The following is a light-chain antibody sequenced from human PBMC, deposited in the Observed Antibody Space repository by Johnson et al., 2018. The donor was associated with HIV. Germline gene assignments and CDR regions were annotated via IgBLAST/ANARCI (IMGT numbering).Light chain of an antibody. CDR1: SSNIGNNY. CDR2: DNN. V-gene: IGLV1-51*01. J-gene: IGLJ1*01. Sequence: QSVLSQPPSVSAAPGQKVTISCSGSSSNIGNNYVSWYQQLPGTAPKLLIYDNNKRPSGIPDRFSASESGPSATLGITGLQTGDEADYYCGAWHSSLSAHYVFGTGTKVTVL. CDR3: GAWHSSLSAHYV.